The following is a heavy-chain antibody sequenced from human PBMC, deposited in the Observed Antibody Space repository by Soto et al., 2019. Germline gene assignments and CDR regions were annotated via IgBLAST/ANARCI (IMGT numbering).Heavy chain of an antibody. CDR1: GFTFSSYT. CDR2: IRSTSDAT. CDR3: VRDEAYAFDI. Sequence: WSLRLSCTASGFTFSSYTMNWVRQAPGKGLEWVSNIRSTSDATYYADSVKGRFTISRDNAKNSLHLQMNSLRDEDTAVYYCVRDEAYAFDIWGQGTMVTVSS. J-gene: IGHJ3*02. V-gene: IGHV3-48*02.